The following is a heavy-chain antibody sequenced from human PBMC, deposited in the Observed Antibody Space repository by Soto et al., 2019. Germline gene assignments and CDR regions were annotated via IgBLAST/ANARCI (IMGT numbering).Heavy chain of an antibody. J-gene: IGHJ6*02. Sequence: ASVKVSCKASGYTFTGYYMHWVRQAPGQGLEWMGWINPNSGGTNYAQKFQGWVTMTRDTSISTAYMELSRLRSDDTAVYYCARDIVVVPAASFGLGYYYYGMDVWGQGTTVTVSS. CDR3: ARDIVVVPAASFGLGYYYYGMDV. CDR2: INPNSGGT. V-gene: IGHV1-2*04. D-gene: IGHD2-2*01. CDR1: GYTFTGYY.